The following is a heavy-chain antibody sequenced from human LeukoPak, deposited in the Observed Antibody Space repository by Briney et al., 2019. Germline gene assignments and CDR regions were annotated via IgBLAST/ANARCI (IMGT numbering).Heavy chain of an antibody. V-gene: IGHV4-34*01. CDR3: AREGRMSMGIEY. J-gene: IGHJ4*02. CDR1: GGSLSGYF. CDR2: INHSGTT. D-gene: IGHD4/OR15-4a*01. Sequence: SETLSLTCGAYGGSLSGYFWSWIRQPPGKGLEWIGEINHSGTTNCNPSLKSRVTISVDTSKNQFSLKLSSVTAADTAVYFCAREGRMSMGIEYWGQGTPVTVSS.